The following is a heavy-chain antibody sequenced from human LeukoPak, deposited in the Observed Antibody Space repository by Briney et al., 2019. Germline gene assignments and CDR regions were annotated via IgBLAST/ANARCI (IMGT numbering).Heavy chain of an antibody. Sequence: SETLSLTCAVYGGSFSGYYWSWIRQPPGKGLEWIGEVNHSGSTNYNPSLKSRVTISVDTSKNQFSLKLSSVTAADTAVYYCARVVRYYYGSGSYYGYYYYGMDVWGQGTTVTVSS. D-gene: IGHD3-10*01. CDR3: ARVVRYYYGSGSYYGYYYYGMDV. V-gene: IGHV4-34*01. CDR2: VNHSGST. J-gene: IGHJ6*02. CDR1: GGSFSGYY.